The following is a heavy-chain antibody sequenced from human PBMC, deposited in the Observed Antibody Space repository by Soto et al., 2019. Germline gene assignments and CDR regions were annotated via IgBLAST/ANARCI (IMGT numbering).Heavy chain of an antibody. CDR1: GYTLTELS. CDR2: FDPEDGET. CDR3: ATDRRRYREYLWGSDY. V-gene: IGHV1-24*01. Sequence: GASVKVSCKVSGYTLTELSMHWVRQAPGKGLEWMGGFDPEDGETIYAQKFQGRVTMTEDTSTDTAYMELSSLRSEDTAVYYCATDRRRYREYLWGSDYWGQGTLVTVSS. D-gene: IGHD2-8*01. J-gene: IGHJ4*02.